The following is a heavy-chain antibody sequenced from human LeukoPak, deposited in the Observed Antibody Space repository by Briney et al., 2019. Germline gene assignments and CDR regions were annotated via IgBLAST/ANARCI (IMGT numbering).Heavy chain of an antibody. Sequence: SETLSLTCTVSGGSISSYYWSWTRQPPGKGLEWIGYIYYSGSTNYNPSLKSRVTISVDTSKNQFSLKLSSVTAADTAVYYCAREIDSSGYFHLDYWGQGTLVTVSS. V-gene: IGHV4-59*01. CDR1: GGSISSYY. J-gene: IGHJ4*02. CDR2: IYYSGST. CDR3: AREIDSSGYFHLDY. D-gene: IGHD3-22*01.